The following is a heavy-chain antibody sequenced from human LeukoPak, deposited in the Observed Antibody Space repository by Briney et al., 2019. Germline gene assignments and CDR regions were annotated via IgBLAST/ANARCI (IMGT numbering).Heavy chain of an antibody. J-gene: IGHJ4*02. Sequence: RSLRPPCTASGFTFGDYAMSWVRQAPGKGLEWVGFIRSRAYGGTTEYAASVKGRFTISRDDSKRIAYLQMNSLKTEDTAVYYCTRGFYYDSSGYYPYWGQGTLVTVSS. D-gene: IGHD3-22*01. CDR1: GFTFGDYA. V-gene: IGHV3-49*04. CDR3: TRGFYYDSSGYYPY. CDR2: IRSRAYGGTT.